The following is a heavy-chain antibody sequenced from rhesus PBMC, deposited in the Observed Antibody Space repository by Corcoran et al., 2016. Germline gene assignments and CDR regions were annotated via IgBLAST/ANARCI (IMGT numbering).Heavy chain of an antibody. J-gene: IGHJ5-1*01. CDR1: GGSISSYY. CDR3: ATGGQRTTGSHNRFDV. Sequence: QVRLQESGPGLVKPSETLSLTCVVSGGSISSYYSGWIRQAPGKGLEWIGRIYGGGGSPDHNPSLTRRVPISTDTSKNQFALKLTSVTTADPAVYYCATGGQRTTGSHNRFDVWGPGVLVTVSS. D-gene: IGHD1-26*01. V-gene: IGHV4-160*01. CDR2: IYGGGGSP.